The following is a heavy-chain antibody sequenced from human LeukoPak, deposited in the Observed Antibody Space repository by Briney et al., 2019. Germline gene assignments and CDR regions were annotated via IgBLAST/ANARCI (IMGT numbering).Heavy chain of an antibody. J-gene: IGHJ4*02. CDR2: ISSSGSTI. V-gene: IGHV3-48*03. Sequence: PGGSLRLSCAASGFTFSSYEMNWVRQAPGKGLEWVSYISSSGSTIYYADSVKGRFTISRDNAKNSLYLQMNSLGAEDTAVYYCARDEKGDYDYWGQGTLVTVSS. CDR3: ARDEKGDYDY. D-gene: IGHD4-17*01. CDR1: GFTFSSYE.